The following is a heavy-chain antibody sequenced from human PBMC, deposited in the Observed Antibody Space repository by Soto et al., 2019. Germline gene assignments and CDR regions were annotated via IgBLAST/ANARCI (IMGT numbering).Heavy chain of an antibody. CDR3: AKRGSSSLTLDY. D-gene: IGHD6-6*01. CDR2: ISYDGSNK. CDR1: GFTFSSYG. V-gene: IGHV3-30*18. J-gene: IGHJ4*02. Sequence: QVQLVESGGGVVQPGRSLRLSCAASGFTFSSYGMHWVRQAPGKGLEWVAVISYDGSNKYYADSVKGRFTISRDNSKNPLYLQMNSLRAEDTAVYYCAKRGSSSLTLDYWGQGTLVTVSS.